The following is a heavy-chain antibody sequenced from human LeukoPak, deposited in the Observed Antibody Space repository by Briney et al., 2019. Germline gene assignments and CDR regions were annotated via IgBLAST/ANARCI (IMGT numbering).Heavy chain of an antibody. CDR2: IYTSGST. V-gene: IGHV4-4*07. CDR3: AREADYYGSGERNDY. Sequence: SETLSLTCTVSGSSISSYYWSWIRQPAGKGLEWIGRIYTSGSTNYNPSLKSRVTMSVDTSKNQFSLKLSSVTAADTAVYYCAREADYYGSGERNDYWGQGTLVTVSS. D-gene: IGHD3-10*01. CDR1: GSSISSYY. J-gene: IGHJ4*02.